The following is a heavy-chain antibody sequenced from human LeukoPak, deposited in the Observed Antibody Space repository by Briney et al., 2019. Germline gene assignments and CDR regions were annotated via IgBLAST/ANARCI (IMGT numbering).Heavy chain of an antibody. CDR2: ISWNSGSI. J-gene: IGHJ4*02. Sequence: GGSLRLSCAASGFTFDDYAMHWVRQAPGKGLEWVSGISWNSGSIGYADSVKGRFTISRDNAKNSLYLQMNSLRAEDTALFYCAKAGGCSGGSCYFDYWGQGTLVTVSS. CDR1: GFTFDDYA. CDR3: AKAGGCSGGSCYFDY. V-gene: IGHV3-9*01. D-gene: IGHD2-15*01.